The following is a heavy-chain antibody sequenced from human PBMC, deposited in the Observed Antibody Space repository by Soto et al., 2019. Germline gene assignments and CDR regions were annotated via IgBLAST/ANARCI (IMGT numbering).Heavy chain of an antibody. CDR3: ARGGYSVVGATGY. CDR2: MNPKSGDT. CDR1: GYTFTDYG. V-gene: IGHV1-8*01. D-gene: IGHD1-26*01. Sequence: QVQLVQSGAEVKMPGASVKVSCKASGYTFTDYGINWVRQATGQGLEWMGWMNPKSGDTVYAQKFQGRVSMTRTTSISTAYMERNSLESEDTAVYSGARGGYSVVGATGYWGQGTLVTVSS. J-gene: IGHJ4*02.